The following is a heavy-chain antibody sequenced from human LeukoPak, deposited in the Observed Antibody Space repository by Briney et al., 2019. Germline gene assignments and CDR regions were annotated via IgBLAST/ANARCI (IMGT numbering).Heavy chain of an antibody. CDR2: IYYGGST. J-gene: IGHJ4*02. V-gene: IGHV4-39*01. D-gene: IGHD3-16*01. CDR3: ARGARSPYYFDS. Sequence: NPSETLSLTCTVSGGSISSSSYYWGWIPQPPGKGLEWSGSIYYGGSTSYNPSLRSRVTISVDTSKNQFSLKLSSVTAADTAVYYCARGARSPYYFDSWGQGTLVTVSS. CDR1: GGSISSSSYY.